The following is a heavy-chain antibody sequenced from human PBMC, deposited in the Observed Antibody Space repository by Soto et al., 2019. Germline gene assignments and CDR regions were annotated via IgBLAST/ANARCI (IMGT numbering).Heavy chain of an antibody. V-gene: IGHV4-34*01. D-gene: IGHD5-12*01. J-gene: IGHJ6*03. CDR3: ARGRKWLRMYYYYYYMDV. CDR1: GGSFSGYY. Sequence: PWETLSLTCAVYGGSFSGYYWSWIRQPPGKGLEWIGEINHSGSTNYNPSLKSRVTISVDTSKNQFSLKLSSVTAADTAVYYCARGRKWLRMYYYYYYMDVWGKGTTVTVSS. CDR2: INHSGST.